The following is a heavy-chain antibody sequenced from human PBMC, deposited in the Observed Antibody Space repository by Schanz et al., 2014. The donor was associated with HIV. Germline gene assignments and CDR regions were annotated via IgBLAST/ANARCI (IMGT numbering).Heavy chain of an antibody. CDR2: IWYDGSNK. J-gene: IGHJ3*02. CDR3: AKDGSWEAFDGFDI. CDR1: GFTFSSYV. Sequence: QDQLVESGGGVVQSGRSLRLSCAASGFTFSSYVMHWVRQAPGKGLEGVAVIWYDGSNKYYADSVKGRFTISRDNSKNTLYLQMNSLRAEDTAVYYCAKDGSWEAFDGFDIWGQGTMVTVSS. D-gene: IGHD1-26*01. V-gene: IGHV3-33*06.